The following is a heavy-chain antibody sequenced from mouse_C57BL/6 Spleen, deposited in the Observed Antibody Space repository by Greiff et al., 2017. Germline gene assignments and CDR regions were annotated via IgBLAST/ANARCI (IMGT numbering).Heavy chain of an antibody. CDR2: INPYNGGT. Sequence: EVQLQQSGPVLVKPGASVKMSCKASGYTFTDYYMNWVKQSHGKSLEWIGVINPYNGGTSYNQKFKGKATLTVDKSSSTAYMELNSLTSEDSAVYYCARGIRGYFDYWGQGTTLTVSS. CDR3: ARGIRGYFDY. CDR1: GYTFTDYY. V-gene: IGHV1-19*01. J-gene: IGHJ2*01.